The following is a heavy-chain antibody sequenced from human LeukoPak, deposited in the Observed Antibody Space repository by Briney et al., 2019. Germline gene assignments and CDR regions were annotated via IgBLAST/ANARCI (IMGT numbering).Heavy chain of an antibody. CDR3: AREATVVAVGTAGINFDY. D-gene: IGHD6-13*01. J-gene: IGHJ4*02. V-gene: IGHV1-46*01. Sequence: GASVKVSCKASGYTFTSYYMHWVRQAPGQGLEWMGIINPSGGSTSYAQKFQGRVTMTRDTSINTAFMELSRLKSDDTAIYYCAREATVVAVGTAGINFDYWGQGTLVTVSS. CDR1: GYTFTSYY. CDR2: INPSGGST.